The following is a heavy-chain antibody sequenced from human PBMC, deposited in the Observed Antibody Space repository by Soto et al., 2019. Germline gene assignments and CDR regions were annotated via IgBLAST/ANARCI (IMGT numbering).Heavy chain of an antibody. CDR3: ARGLRYFDWFKDY. Sequence: GGSLRLSCAASGFSFSSYAMSWVRQAPGKRLEGGSCMSAGGGSTFHADSVKGRFTISRDNARNSLYLQMNSLRAEDTAVYYCARGLRYFDWFKDYWGQGTLVTVSS. D-gene: IGHD3-9*01. CDR1: GFSFSSYA. J-gene: IGHJ4*02. V-gene: IGHV3-23*01. CDR2: MSAGGGST.